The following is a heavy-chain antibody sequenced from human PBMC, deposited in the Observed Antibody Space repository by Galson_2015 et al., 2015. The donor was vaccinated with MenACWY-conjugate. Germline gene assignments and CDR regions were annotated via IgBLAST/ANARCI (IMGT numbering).Heavy chain of an antibody. D-gene: IGHD2-21*01. Sequence: SLRLSCEASGFSVTSHFMGWVRQAPGKGLEWVALLYDDGTSRYADSVKGRFTISRDTLRNSLSLQMHGLRAEDTAMYFCAKIVRHPVGPYFDSWGQGTLV. V-gene: IGHV3-53*01. J-gene: IGHJ4*02. CDR1: GFSVTSHF. CDR3: AKIVRHPVGPYFDS. CDR2: LYDDGTS.